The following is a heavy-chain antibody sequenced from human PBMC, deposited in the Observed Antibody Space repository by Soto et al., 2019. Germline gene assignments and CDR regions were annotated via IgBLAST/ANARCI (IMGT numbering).Heavy chain of an antibody. CDR1: GFTFSSYG. Sequence: QVQLVESGGGVVQPGRSLRLSCAASGFTFSSYGMHWVRQAPGKGLEWVAVIWYDGSNKYYADSVKGRFTISRDNSKNTLYLQMNSLRAEDTAVYHCARDRGSYGHIGYWGQGTLVTVSS. J-gene: IGHJ4*02. D-gene: IGHD5-18*01. V-gene: IGHV3-33*01. CDR2: IWYDGSNK. CDR3: ARDRGSYGHIGY.